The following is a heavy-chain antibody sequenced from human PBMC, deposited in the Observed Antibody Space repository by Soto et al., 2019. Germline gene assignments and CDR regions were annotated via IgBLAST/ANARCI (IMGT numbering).Heavy chain of an antibody. CDR3: ARDAVDTAMVTDYYYGMDV. J-gene: IGHJ6*02. CDR2: INPSGGST. V-gene: IGHV1-46*01. Sequence: ASVKVSCKASGYTFTSYYMHWVRQAPGQGLEWMGIINPSGGSTSYAQRLQGRVTMTRDTSTSTVYMELSRLRSEDTAVYYCARDAVDTAMVTDYYYGMDVWGQGTTVTVSS. D-gene: IGHD5-18*01. CDR1: GYTFTSYY.